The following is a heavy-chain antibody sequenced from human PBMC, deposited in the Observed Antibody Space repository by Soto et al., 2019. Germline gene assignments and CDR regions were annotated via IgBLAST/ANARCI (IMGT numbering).Heavy chain of an antibody. V-gene: IGHV4-28*02. CDR2: IDSGGSS. J-gene: IGHJ4*02. CDR3: ARKPRLAAAEFAY. CDR1: EYSINSDSNF. Sequence: SQTLSLTCTVSEYSINSDSNFWVCIRRAPGEGVEWIGYIDSGGSSYYNPFLKSRVTMSVDTAKNQFSLKLTPVTAVDTAVYYCARKPRLAAAEFAYWGQGVLVTVFS. D-gene: IGHD6-13*01.